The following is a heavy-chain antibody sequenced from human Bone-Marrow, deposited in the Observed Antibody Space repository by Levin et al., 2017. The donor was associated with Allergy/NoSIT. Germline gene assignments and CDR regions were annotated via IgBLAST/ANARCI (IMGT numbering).Heavy chain of an antibody. CDR3: ARLYTSSLFDH. CDR1: GFTFSSYA. CDR2: ISGGGGNT. Sequence: AGGSLRLSCAASGFTFSSYAMTWVRRAPGKGLEWVSTISGGGGNTKYADSVKGRFTISRDSSKNTLYLQMNSLRADDTAVYYCARLYTSSLFDHWGQGTLVTVSS. D-gene: IGHD3-10*01. J-gene: IGHJ4*02. V-gene: IGHV3-23*01.